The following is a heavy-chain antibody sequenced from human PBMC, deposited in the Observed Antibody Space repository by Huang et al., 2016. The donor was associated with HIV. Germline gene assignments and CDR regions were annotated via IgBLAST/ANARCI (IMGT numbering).Heavy chain of an antibody. Sequence: QVQLVESGGGAVQPGGSLRLSCAAAGFTFSSFGMHWVRQRPGQGLEWLTFVRYDGSKTTYADSGKGRFTIYRDNSDNTLFLQMNTLTSDDTAIYYCAKDEKQFCTGGSCHSSNIDSWGQGTLVTVSS. CDR3: AKDEKQFCTGGSCHSSNIDS. D-gene: IGHD2-8*02. V-gene: IGHV3-30*02. J-gene: IGHJ4*02. CDR1: GFTFSSFG. CDR2: VRYDGSKT.